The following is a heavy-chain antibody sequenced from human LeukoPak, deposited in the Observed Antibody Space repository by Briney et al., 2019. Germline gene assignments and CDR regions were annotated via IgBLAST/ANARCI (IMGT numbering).Heavy chain of an antibody. CDR1: GYTFTGYY. D-gene: IGHD3-10*01. J-gene: IGHJ5*02. CDR3: ARGGSMVRGSNKGGWWFDP. V-gene: IGHV1-2*02. CDR2: INPNSGGT. Sequence: GASVKVSCKASGYTFTGYYMHWVRQAPGQGLEWMGWINPNSGGTNYAQKFQGSVTMTRDTSISTAYMELSRLRSDDTAVYYCARGGSMVRGSNKGGWWFDPWGQGTLVTVSS.